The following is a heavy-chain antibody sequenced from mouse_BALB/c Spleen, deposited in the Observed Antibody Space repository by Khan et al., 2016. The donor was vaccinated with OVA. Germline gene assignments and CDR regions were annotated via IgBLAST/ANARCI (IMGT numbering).Heavy chain of an antibody. J-gene: IGHJ3*01. D-gene: IGHD2-14*01. Sequence: QVQLKQSGAELARPGASVKMSCKASGYTFTTYTMYWVKQRPGQGLEWIGYINPSNGYTNYNQKFKDKSTLTADKSSSTAYMQLSSLTSDYSAVYYCAREGAYYRSDGWFSYWGQGTLVTVSA. CDR1: GYTFTTYT. CDR3: AREGAYYRSDGWFSY. V-gene: IGHV1-4*01. CDR2: INPSNGYT.